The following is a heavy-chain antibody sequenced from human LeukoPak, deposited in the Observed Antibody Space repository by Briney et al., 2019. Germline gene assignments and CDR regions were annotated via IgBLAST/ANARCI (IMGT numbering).Heavy chain of an antibody. V-gene: IGHV1-2*02. CDR2: INPNSGGT. D-gene: IGHD3-9*01. CDR3: ARDGGGDYDILTGYYNPRYYNWFDP. CDR1: GYTFTGYY. Sequence: ASVKVSCKASGYTFTGYYMHWVRQAPGQGLEWMGWINPNSGGTNYAQKFQGRVTMTRDTSISTAYMEPSRLRSDDTAVYYCARDGGGDYDILTGYYNPRYYNWFDPWGQGTLVTVSS. J-gene: IGHJ5*02.